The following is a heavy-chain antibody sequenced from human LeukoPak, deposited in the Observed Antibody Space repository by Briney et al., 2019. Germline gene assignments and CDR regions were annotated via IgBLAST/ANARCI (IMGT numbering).Heavy chain of an antibody. CDR1: GFSFRGFA. CDR3: ATDRSKCMDV. J-gene: IGHJ6*02. Sequence: PGGSLRLSCAASGFSFRGFAMYWVRQAPGKGLEWVAVISSDGSNVYYSDFAKGRFTISRDNSKNTLYVQLDRLRTEDTAVFYCATDRSKCMDVWGQGTTVTVSS. D-gene: IGHD3-10*01. CDR2: ISSDGSNV. V-gene: IGHV3-30*04.